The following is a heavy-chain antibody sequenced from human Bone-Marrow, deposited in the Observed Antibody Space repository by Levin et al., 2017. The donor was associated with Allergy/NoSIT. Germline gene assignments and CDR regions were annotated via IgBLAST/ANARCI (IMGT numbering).Heavy chain of an antibody. V-gene: IGHV3-15*07. CDR2: IKSKTDGGTT. Sequence: GESLKISCAASGFTFSNAWMNWVRQAPGKGLEWVGRIKSKTDGGTTDYAAPVKGRFTISRDDSKNTLYLQMNSLKTEDTAVYYCTTEGIVLMVYAMNFDYWGQGTLVTVSS. J-gene: IGHJ4*02. CDR1: GFTFSNAW. D-gene: IGHD2-8*01. CDR3: TTEGIVLMVYAMNFDY.